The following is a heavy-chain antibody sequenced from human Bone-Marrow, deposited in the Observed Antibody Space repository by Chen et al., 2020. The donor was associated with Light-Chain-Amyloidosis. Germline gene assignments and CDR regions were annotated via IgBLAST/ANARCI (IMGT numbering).Heavy chain of an antibody. CDR1: GFTFSSYG. Sequence: QVQLVESGGGVVQPGRSLRLSCAASGFTFSSYGMHWVRQAPGKGLEWVAVISYDGNDKVYADSVKGRFTISRDNSKDTLYLQLNSLRREDTAVYYCAKSRDWFYLYDHGMDVWGQGATVTVSS. CDR2: ISYDGNDK. D-gene: IGHD3-9*01. V-gene: IGHV3-30*18. CDR3: AKSRDWFYLYDHGMDV. J-gene: IGHJ6*02.